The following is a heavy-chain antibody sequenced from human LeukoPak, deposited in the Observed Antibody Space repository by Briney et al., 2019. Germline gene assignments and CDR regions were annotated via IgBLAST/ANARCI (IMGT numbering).Heavy chain of an antibody. D-gene: IGHD2-15*01. CDR1: GGSISSSSYY. J-gene: IGHJ3*02. CDR3: ARGLVEDGSLGAFDI. Sequence: PSETLSLTCTVSGGSISSSSYYWGWIRQPPGKGLEWIGSIYYSGSTYYNPSLKSRVTISVDTSKNQFSLKLSSVTAADTAVYYCARGLVEDGSLGAFDIWGQGTMVTVSS. V-gene: IGHV4-39*07. CDR2: IYYSGST.